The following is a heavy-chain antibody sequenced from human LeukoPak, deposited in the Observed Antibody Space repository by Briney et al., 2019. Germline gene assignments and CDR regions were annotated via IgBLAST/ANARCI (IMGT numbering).Heavy chain of an antibody. CDR2: IYYSGST. J-gene: IGHJ4*02. Sequence: SETLSLTCTVSGGSISSSSYYWGWIRQPPGKGLEWIGSIYYSGSTYYNPSLKSRVTISVDTSKNQFSLKLGSVTAADTAVYYCARLVVPAAMSPKGLYYFDYWGQGTLVTVSS. V-gene: IGHV4-39*01. CDR3: ARLVVPAAMSPKGLYYFDY. D-gene: IGHD2-2*01. CDR1: GGSISSSSYY.